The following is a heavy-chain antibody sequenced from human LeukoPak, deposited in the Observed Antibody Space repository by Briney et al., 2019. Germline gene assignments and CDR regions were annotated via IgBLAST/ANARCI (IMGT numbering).Heavy chain of an antibody. V-gene: IGHV4-39*01. D-gene: IGHD3-10*01. CDR2: SYYSGST. CDR1: GGSISSSSYY. J-gene: IGHJ5*02. CDR3: ARIMLRGINWFDP. Sequence: PSETLSLTCTVSGGSISSSSYYWGWIRQPPGKGLEWIGSSYYSGSTYYNPALKSRVTISVDTSKNQFSLKLSSVTAADTAVYYCARIMLRGINWFDPWGQGTLVTVSS.